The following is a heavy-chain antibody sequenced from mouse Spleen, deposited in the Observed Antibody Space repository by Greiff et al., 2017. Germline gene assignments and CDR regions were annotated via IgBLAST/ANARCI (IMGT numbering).Heavy chain of an antibody. J-gene: IGHJ2*01. D-gene: IGHD1-1*01. CDR3: ARSRGLGTVLDYFDY. V-gene: IGHV1-53*01. CDR1: GYTFTSYW. Sequence: QVQLQQPGTELVKPGASVKLSCKASGYTFTSYWMHWVKQRPGQGLEWIGNINPSNGGTNYNEKFKSKATLTVDKSSSTAYMQLSSLTSEDSAVYYCARSRGLGTVLDYFDYWGQGTTLTVSS. CDR2: INPSNGGT.